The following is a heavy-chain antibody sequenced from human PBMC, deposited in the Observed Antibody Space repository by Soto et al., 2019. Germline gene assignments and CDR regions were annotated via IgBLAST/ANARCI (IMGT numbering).Heavy chain of an antibody. CDR2: ISYDGSNK. D-gene: IGHD2-8*01. V-gene: IGHV3-30*18. CDR1: GFTFSSYG. J-gene: IGHJ3*02. CDR3: AKDIGKCNGLEVLVI. Sequence: QVQLVESGGGVVQPGRSLRLSCAASGFTFSSYGMHWVRQAPGKGLEWVALISYDGSNKYYADSVKGRFTISRDSSKKKLSLQTNTPRAGDTTVYCCAKDIGKCNGLEVLVIWGQGTMVSVSS.